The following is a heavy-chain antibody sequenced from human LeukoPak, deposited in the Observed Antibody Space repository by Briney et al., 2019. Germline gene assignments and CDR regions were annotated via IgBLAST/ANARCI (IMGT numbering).Heavy chain of an antibody. V-gene: IGHV4-30-4*08. CDR3: AIAAAGALDY. Sequence: SSETLSLTCTVSGGSVSSGDYYWSWIRQPPGKGLEWIGYIYYSGSTYYNPSLKSRVTISVDTSKNQFSLKLSSVTAADTAVYYCAIAAAGALDYWGQGTLVTVSS. D-gene: IGHD6-13*01. J-gene: IGHJ4*02. CDR1: GGSVSSGDYY. CDR2: IYYSGST.